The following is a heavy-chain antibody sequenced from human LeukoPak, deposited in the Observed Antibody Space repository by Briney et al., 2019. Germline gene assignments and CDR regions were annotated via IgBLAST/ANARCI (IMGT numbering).Heavy chain of an antibody. D-gene: IGHD4-17*01. CDR3: ARDAGDLEP. V-gene: IGHV4-59*01. CDR2: IYYSGST. Sequence: PSETLSLTCTVSGGSISSYYWSWIRQPPGKGLEWIGYIYYSGSTNYNPSLKSRVTISVDTSKNQFSLKLSSVTAADTAVYYCARDAGDLEPWGQGTLVTVSS. J-gene: IGHJ5*02. CDR1: GGSISSYY.